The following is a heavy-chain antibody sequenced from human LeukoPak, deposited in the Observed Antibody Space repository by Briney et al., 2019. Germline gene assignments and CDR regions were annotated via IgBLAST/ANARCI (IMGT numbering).Heavy chain of an antibody. CDR2: IYYSGST. CDR1: GGSISSYY. D-gene: IGHD4-17*01. V-gene: IGHV4-59*01. J-gene: IGHJ2*01. Sequence: SETLSLTCTVSGGSISSYYWSWIRQPPGKGLEWIGYIYYSGSTNYNPSLKSRVTISVDTSKNQFSLKLSSVTAADTAVYYCARDREANYGDPWYFDLWGRGTLVTVSS. CDR3: ARDREANYGDPWYFDL.